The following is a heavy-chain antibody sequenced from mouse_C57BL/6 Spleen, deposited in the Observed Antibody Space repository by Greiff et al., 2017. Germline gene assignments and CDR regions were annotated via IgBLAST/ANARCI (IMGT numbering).Heavy chain of an antibody. Sequence: VQLQQSGPELVKPGASVKMSCKASGYTFTDYNMHWVKQSHGKSLEWIGYINPNNGGTSYNQKFKGKATLTVNKSSSTAYMELRSLTSEDSAVYYCARPYPYGNYSYFDYWGQGTTLTVSS. CDR2: INPNNGGT. V-gene: IGHV1-22*01. J-gene: IGHJ2*01. CDR1: GYTFTDYN. CDR3: ARPYPYGNYSYFDY. D-gene: IGHD2-1*01.